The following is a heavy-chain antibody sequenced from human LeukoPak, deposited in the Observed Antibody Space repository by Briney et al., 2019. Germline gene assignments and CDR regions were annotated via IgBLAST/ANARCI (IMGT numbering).Heavy chain of an antibody. J-gene: IGHJ4*02. V-gene: IGHV4-59*08. CDR1: GGSISSYY. Sequence: SETLSLTCTVSGGSISSYYWSWIRQPPGKGLEWIGYIYYSGSTNYNPSLKSRVTISVDTSKNQFSLKLSSVTAADTAVYYCARGLDSGEFDYWGQGTLVTVSS. D-gene: IGHD3-10*01. CDR3: ARGLDSGEFDY. CDR2: IYYSGST.